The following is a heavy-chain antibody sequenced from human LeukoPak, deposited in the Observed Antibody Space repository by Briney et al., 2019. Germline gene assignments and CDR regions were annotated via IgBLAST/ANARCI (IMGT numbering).Heavy chain of an antibody. Sequence: PSETLSLTCTVSGGSISSSSYYWGWIRQPPVKGLEWIGSIYYSGSTYYNPSLKSRVTISVDTSKNQFSLKLSSVTAADTAVYYCARPGITMVRGVTSYMDVWGKGTTVTVSS. J-gene: IGHJ6*03. CDR3: ARPGITMVRGVTSYMDV. CDR2: IYYSGST. CDR1: GGSISSSSYY. V-gene: IGHV4-39*01. D-gene: IGHD3-10*01.